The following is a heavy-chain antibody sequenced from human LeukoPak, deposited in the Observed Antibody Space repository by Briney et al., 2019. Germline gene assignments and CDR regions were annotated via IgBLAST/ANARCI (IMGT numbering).Heavy chain of an antibody. CDR1: GFTFSTNA. CDR2: ISCDGSAK. CDR3: ARSPLDGYNYLDY. Sequence: GGSLRLSCAASGFTFSTNAMHWVRQAPGKGLEWVAVISCDGSAKYYADSVKGRFTISRDNPKNTLYLQMNSLRPEDTAVYYCARSPLDGYNYLDYWGQGTLVTVSS. V-gene: IGHV3-30*04. D-gene: IGHD5-24*01. J-gene: IGHJ4*02.